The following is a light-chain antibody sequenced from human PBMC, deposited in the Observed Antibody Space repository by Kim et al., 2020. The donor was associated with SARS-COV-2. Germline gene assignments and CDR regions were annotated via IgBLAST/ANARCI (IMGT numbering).Light chain of an antibody. CDR2: KAS. CDR1: QSISIW. CDR3: QQYNSFWT. J-gene: IGKJ1*01. V-gene: IGKV1-5*03. Sequence: DIQMTQSPSTLPASVGDRVTITCRASQSISIWLAWYQQKPGKAPKLLIYKASTLESGVPSRFSGSGSGTEFTLTISSLRPDDYATYYCQQYNSFWTFGQGTKVDIK.